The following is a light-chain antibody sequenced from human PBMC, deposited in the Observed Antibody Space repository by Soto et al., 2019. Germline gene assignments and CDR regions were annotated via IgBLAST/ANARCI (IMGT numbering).Light chain of an antibody. Sequence: ETVLTQSPATLSLSPGERATLSCRASQSVKTYLAWYQQKPGQVPRLLIYDASNRATGSPARFSGSGSGTDFTLNIRSLAPEDFAVYYCQSRSSWPPVLTFGGGTKVEIK. CDR2: DAS. V-gene: IGKV3-11*01. CDR3: QSRSSWPPVLT. CDR1: QSVKTY. J-gene: IGKJ4*01.